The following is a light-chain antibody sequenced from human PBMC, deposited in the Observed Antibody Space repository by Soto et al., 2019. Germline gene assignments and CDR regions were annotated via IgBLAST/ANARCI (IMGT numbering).Light chain of an antibody. Sequence: EIVMTQSPVTLSVSPGERATLSCRASQFVSSNLAWYQQKPGQAPRLLIYDASRRATGIPDRFSGSGSGTDFTLTISRLEPEDFAVYYCQQYGSTPRTFGQGTKVDIK. J-gene: IGKJ1*01. CDR1: QFVSSN. CDR3: QQYGSTPRT. CDR2: DAS. V-gene: IGKV3-20*01.